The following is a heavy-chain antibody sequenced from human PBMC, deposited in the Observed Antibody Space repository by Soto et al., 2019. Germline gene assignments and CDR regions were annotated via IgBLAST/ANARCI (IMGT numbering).Heavy chain of an antibody. CDR3: AQTLGSAVAGPGRFDL. CDR1: GGTFSNYA. Sequence: QVQLVQSGAEVKKPGSSVKVSCKASGGTFSNYAISWVRQAPGQGLEWMGGITPFFGTANYAQKFQGRVTITXXEXMXTAYMELSRLGSEDTAVYYCAQTLGSAVAGPGRFDLWGRGTLVTVSS. CDR2: ITPFFGTA. V-gene: IGHV1-69*05. D-gene: IGHD6-19*01. J-gene: IGHJ2*01.